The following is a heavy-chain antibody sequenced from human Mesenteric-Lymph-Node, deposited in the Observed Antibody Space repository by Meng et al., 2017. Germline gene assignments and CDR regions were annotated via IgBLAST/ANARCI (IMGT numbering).Heavy chain of an antibody. D-gene: IGHD2-2*03. CDR3: TRDVDWKLYDY. CDR2: IWFDGTNK. V-gene: IGHV3-33*01. Sequence: GESLKISCAASAFTFSSYGMHWVRQAPGKGLEWVAVIWFDGTNKYYADSVKGRFTISRDNAKNTVYLQVNSLRVEDTAVYFCTRDVDWKLYDYWGQGTLVTVSS. CDR1: AFTFSSYG. J-gene: IGHJ4*02.